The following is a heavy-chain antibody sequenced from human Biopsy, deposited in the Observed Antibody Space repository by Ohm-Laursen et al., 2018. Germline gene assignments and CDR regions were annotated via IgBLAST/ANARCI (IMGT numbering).Heavy chain of an antibody. CDR3: ARRYVHRSGDNCYSGGSFDY. Sequence: GSLRLSCTASGFSLSSYEMEWVRQAPGKGLEWVSYISSSGNSIHYADPVRGRFIISRDIAKNLVYLQMNSLRAEDTAIYYCARRYVHRSGDNCYSGGSFDYWGQGTLVTVSS. J-gene: IGHJ4*02. V-gene: IGHV3-48*03. CDR1: GFSLSSYE. D-gene: IGHD2-15*01. CDR2: ISSSGNSI.